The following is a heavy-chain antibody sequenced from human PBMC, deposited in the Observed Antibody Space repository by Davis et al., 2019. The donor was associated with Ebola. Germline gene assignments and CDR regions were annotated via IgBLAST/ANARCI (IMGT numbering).Heavy chain of an antibody. CDR3: ARGWLRGWFDP. Sequence: PSETLSLTCAISGDSVSSGGWNWIRQSPSRGLEWLGRTYYNSKWYNDYAVSVKSRITINPDTSKNQFSLQLNSVTPEDTAVYYCARGWLRGWFDPWGQGTLVTVSS. CDR2: TYYNSKWYN. J-gene: IGHJ5*02. CDR1: GDSVSSGG. D-gene: IGHD5-12*01. V-gene: IGHV6-1*01.